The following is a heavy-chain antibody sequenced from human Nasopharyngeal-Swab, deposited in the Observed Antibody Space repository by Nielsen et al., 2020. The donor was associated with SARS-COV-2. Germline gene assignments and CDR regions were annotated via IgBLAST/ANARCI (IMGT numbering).Heavy chain of an antibody. CDR2: IYYSGST. CDR3: ARVDLGSSCFYPSGAFDI. V-gene: IGHV4-31*03. Sequence: SETLSLTCTVSGGSISSGGYYWSWVRQHPGKGLEWIGYIYYSGSTYYNPSLKSRVTISVDTSKNQFSLKLSPVIAADTAVYYCARVDLGSSCFYPSGAFDIWGQGTMVTVSS. D-gene: IGHD3-22*01. CDR1: GGSISSGGYY. J-gene: IGHJ3*02.